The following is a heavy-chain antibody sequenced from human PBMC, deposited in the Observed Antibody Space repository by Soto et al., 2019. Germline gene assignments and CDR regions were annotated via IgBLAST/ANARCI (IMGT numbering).Heavy chain of an antibody. Sequence: EVQLLESGGGLVQPGGSLRLSCAASGFTFSSYAMSWVRQAPGKGLEWVSAISGSGGSTYYADSVKGRFTIPRDNSKNTLYLQMNSLRAEDTAVYYCARRYYDYIWGSYRPSYFDYWGQGPLVTVSS. CDR1: GFTFSSYA. V-gene: IGHV3-23*01. J-gene: IGHJ4*02. CDR2: ISGSGGST. D-gene: IGHD3-16*02. CDR3: ARRYYDYIWGSYRPSYFDY.